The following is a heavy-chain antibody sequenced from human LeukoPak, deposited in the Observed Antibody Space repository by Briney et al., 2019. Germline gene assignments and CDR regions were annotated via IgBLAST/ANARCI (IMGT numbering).Heavy chain of an antibody. J-gene: IGHJ6*03. CDR3: ARSPAGANYYLDV. Sequence: PGGSLRLSCAASGFTFNSYSMHWVRQAPGKGLEWVSYISSSSGTIFYADSVKGRFTISRDNAKNSLSLQMNSLRAEDTAVYYCARSPAGANYYLDVWGKGTTVTISS. CDR1: GFTFNSYS. D-gene: IGHD1-14*01. CDR2: ISSSSGTI. V-gene: IGHV3-48*03.